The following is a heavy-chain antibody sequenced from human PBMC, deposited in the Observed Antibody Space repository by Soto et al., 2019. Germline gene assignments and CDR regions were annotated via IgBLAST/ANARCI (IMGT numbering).Heavy chain of an antibody. J-gene: IGHJ5*02. D-gene: IGHD6-13*01. Sequence: GGSLRLSCAASGFTFNNYAMSWVRQAPGKGLEWVSGISGSGDRTDYADSVKGRFTISRDNSKNTLYLQMNSLRDYDPAVYYCAKGQIAATGQNRFDPWGQGALVTVSS. CDR1: GFTFNNYA. V-gene: IGHV3-23*01. CDR2: ISGSGDRT. CDR3: AKGQIAATGQNRFDP.